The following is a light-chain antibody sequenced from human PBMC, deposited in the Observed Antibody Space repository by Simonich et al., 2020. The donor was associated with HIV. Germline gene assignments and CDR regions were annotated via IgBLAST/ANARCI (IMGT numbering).Light chain of an antibody. CDR1: QSINKW. J-gene: IGKJ4*01. Sequence: DIQLTQSPSTLSASVGDRVTITCRASQSINKWLAWYQQKPGKAPKLLISAASTLQSGVPSRFSGSGSGTDFTLTISWLQSEDFATYYCQQYYNYPLTFGGGTKVEIK. CDR3: QQYYNYPLT. V-gene: IGKV1-5*01. CDR2: AAS.